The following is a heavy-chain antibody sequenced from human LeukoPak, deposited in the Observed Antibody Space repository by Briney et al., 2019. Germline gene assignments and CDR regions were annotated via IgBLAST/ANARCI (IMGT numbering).Heavy chain of an antibody. CDR2: IIPIFGTA. D-gene: IGHD6-19*01. V-gene: IGHV1-69*05. Sequence: SVKVSCKASGGTFISYAISWVRQAPGQGLEWMGGIIPIFGTANYAQKFQGRVTITTDESTSTAYMELSSLRSEDTAVYYCARANMAVAGTGFDYWGQGTLVTVSS. CDR1: GGTFISYA. CDR3: ARANMAVAGTGFDY. J-gene: IGHJ4*02.